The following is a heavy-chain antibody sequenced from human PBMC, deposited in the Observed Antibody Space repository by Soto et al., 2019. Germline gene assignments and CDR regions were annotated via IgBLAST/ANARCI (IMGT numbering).Heavy chain of an antibody. Sequence: EMQILESGGGLVQPGGSLRLSCAASGFTFINYAMTWVRQAPGKGLEWVSAITASGDNTYYAASVKGRFTISRDTSKTTLYLQMSRLRADDTAVYYCAKEYRLVGDWSYGMDVWGQGTTVTVSS. CDR3: AKEYRLVGDWSYGMDV. J-gene: IGHJ6*02. CDR2: ITASGDNT. CDR1: GFTFINYA. D-gene: IGHD1-26*01. V-gene: IGHV3-23*01.